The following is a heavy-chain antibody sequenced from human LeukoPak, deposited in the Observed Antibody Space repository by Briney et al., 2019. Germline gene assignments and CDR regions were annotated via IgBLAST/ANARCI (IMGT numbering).Heavy chain of an antibody. D-gene: IGHD1-26*01. Sequence: ASVKVSCKASGYTFTGYYIHWVRQAPGQGPEWMGWINPNSGGTNYAQKFQGRVTMTRDTSITTVYMELSGLSFDDTAVYYCARGGGRYSVDYWGQGTLVIVSS. CDR1: GYTFTGYY. CDR3: ARGGGRYSVDY. J-gene: IGHJ4*02. V-gene: IGHV1-2*02. CDR2: INPNSGGT.